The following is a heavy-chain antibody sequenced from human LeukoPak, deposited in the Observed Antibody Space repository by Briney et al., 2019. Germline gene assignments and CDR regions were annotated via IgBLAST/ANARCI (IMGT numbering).Heavy chain of an antibody. CDR2: IYYSGST. V-gene: IGHV4-31*03. D-gene: IGHD3-16*02. Sequence: ASETLSLTCTVSGGSISSGGYYWSWIRQHPGKGLEWIGYIYYSGSTYYNPSLKSRVTISVDTSKNQFSLKLSSVTAADTAVYYCARDGAQTSYDYVWGSYRRGSAVEDAFDIWGQGTMVTVSS. J-gene: IGHJ3*02. CDR1: GGSISSGGYY. CDR3: ARDGAQTSYDYVWGSYRRGSAVEDAFDI.